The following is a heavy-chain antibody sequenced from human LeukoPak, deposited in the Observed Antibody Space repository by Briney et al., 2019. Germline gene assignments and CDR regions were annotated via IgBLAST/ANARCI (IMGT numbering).Heavy chain of an antibody. CDR1: GGSISSYY. CDR2: IYYSGST. Sequence: PSETLSLTCTVSGGSISSYYWNWIRQPPGKGLEWIGYIYYSGSTNYNPSLKSRVTISVDTSKNQFSLKLSSVTAADTAVYYCARIRAKQWWNFDYWGQGTLVTVSS. CDR3: ARIRAKQWWNFDY. V-gene: IGHV4-59*01. J-gene: IGHJ4*02. D-gene: IGHD2-15*01.